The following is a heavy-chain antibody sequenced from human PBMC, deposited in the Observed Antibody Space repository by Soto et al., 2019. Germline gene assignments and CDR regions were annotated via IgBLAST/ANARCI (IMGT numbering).Heavy chain of an antibody. CDR2: IYPGDSDT. V-gene: IGHV5-51*01. CDR3: ATVGGRWYDYYCCGMDV. J-gene: IGHJ6*02. Sequence: GESLKISCKGSGYSFTSYWIGWVRQMPGKGLEWVGIIYPGDSDTRYSPSFQGQVTISVDTSKNQFSLKLSSVTAADTAVYYCATVGGRWYDYYCCGMDVWGQGTTVTVSS. D-gene: IGHD6-13*01. CDR1: GYSFTSYW.